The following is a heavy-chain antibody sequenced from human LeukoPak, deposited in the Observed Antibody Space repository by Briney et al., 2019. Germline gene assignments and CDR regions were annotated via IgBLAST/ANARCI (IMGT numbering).Heavy chain of an antibody. D-gene: IGHD4-23*01. V-gene: IGHV3-7*01. CDR1: GFTFSSYW. CDR2: IKQDGSEK. CDR3: ARDTGGGSFDF. Sequence: GGSLRLSCAASGFTFSSYWISWVRQAPGKGLEWVANIKQDGSEKYYVDSVKGRFTISRDNAKNSLYVQMNSLRAKDTAVYYCARDTGGGSFDFWGQGTLVTVSS. J-gene: IGHJ4*02.